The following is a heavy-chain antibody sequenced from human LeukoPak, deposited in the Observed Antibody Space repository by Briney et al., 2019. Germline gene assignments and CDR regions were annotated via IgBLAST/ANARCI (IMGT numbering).Heavy chain of an antibody. Sequence: PSETLSLTCTVSGGSISSYYWSWIRQPPGKGLEWIGYIYYRGTTNYNPSLKSRVTISVDTSKNQFSLKLSSVTAADTAVYYCASASGYDSSFYDYWGQGTLVTVSS. J-gene: IGHJ4*02. CDR2: IYYRGTT. CDR1: GGSISSYY. CDR3: ASASGYDSSFYDY. D-gene: IGHD5-12*01. V-gene: IGHV4-59*01.